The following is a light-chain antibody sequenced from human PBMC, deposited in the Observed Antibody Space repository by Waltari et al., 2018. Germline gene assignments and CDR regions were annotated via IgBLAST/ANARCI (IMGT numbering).Light chain of an antibody. CDR3: QSYDMFLSGSVV. J-gene: IGLJ2*01. V-gene: IGLV1-40*01. CDR1: SSNIGAQYD. CDR2: SSY. Sequence: QSVLTQPPSVSGTPGQTITISCTGSSSNIGAQYDVHWYQQLPGAAPKLLIFSSYNRPLCGPYMFSGSKSGTAASLAITGLQAEDEADYYCQSYDMFLSGSVVFGGGTKVTVL.